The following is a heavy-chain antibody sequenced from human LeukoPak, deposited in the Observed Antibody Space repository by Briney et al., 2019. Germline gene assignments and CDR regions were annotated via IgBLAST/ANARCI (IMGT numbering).Heavy chain of an antibody. V-gene: IGHV4-34*01. CDR3: ARGNSGYYYYYYYMDV. Sequence: SETLSLTCAVYGGSFSSYYWSWIRQPPGKGLEWIGEINHSGSTNYNPSLKSRVTISVDTSKNQFSLKLSSVTAADTAVYYCARGNSGYYYYYYYMDVWGKGTTVTVSS. D-gene: IGHD3-22*01. J-gene: IGHJ6*03. CDR2: INHSGST. CDR1: GGSFSSYY.